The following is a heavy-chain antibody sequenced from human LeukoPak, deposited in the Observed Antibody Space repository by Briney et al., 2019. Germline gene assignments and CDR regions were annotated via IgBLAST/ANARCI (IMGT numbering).Heavy chain of an antibody. V-gene: IGHV3-21*01. D-gene: IGHD2-2*03. CDR1: GFTFSSYS. J-gene: IGHJ6*03. CDR2: ISSSSSYI. CDR3: ARDGGYCSSTSCSYYYYYYMDV. Sequence: GGSLRLSCAASGFTFSSYSMNWVRQAPGKGLEWVSSISSSSSYIYYADSVKGRFTISRDNAKNSLYLQMNSLRAEDTAVYYCARDGGYCSSTSCSYYYYYYMDVWGKGTTVTVSS.